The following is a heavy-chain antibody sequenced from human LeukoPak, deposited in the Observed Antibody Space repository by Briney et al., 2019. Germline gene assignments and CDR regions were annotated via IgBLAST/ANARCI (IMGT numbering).Heavy chain of an antibody. J-gene: IGHJ6*02. V-gene: IGHV1-18*01. CDR3: ARDHNRLNCSSTSCYVGDYYYYGMDV. CDR2: ISAYNGNT. D-gene: IGHD2-2*01. CDR1: GYTFTSYG. Sequence: ASVKVSCKASGYTFTSYGISWVRQAPGQGLEWMGWISAYNGNTNYAQKLQGRVTMTTDTSTSTAYMELRSLRSDDTAVYYCARDHNRLNCSSTSCYVGDYYYYGMDVWGQGTRVTVSS.